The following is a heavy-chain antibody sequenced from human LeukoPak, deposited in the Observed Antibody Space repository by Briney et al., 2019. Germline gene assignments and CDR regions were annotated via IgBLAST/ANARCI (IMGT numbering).Heavy chain of an antibody. CDR2: IYYSGST. CDR3: ARARGGKKGEDAFDI. CDR1: GGSISSGGYY. J-gene: IGHJ3*02. Sequence: SETLSLTCTVSGGSISSGGYYWSWIRQHPGKGLEWIGYIYYSGSTYYNPSLKSRVTISVDTSKNQFSLKLSSVTAADTAVYYCARARGGKKGEDAFDIWGQGTMVTVSS. D-gene: IGHD4-23*01. V-gene: IGHV4-31*03.